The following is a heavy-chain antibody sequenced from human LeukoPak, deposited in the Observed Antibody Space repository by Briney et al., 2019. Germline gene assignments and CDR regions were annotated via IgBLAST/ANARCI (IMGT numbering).Heavy chain of an antibody. CDR2: INSDGSSR. CDR1: GFRFSSYW. Sequence: PGGSLRLSCAASGFRFSSYWMHWVRQAPGKGLVGVSGINSDGSSRNYADFVKGRFTISRDNAKNTLYLQMNSLSAEDTAVYYWARMEYDCSSTSCYGDYWGQGTLVTVSS. CDR3: ARMEYDCSSTSCYGDY. D-gene: IGHD2-2*01. J-gene: IGHJ4*02. V-gene: IGHV3-74*01.